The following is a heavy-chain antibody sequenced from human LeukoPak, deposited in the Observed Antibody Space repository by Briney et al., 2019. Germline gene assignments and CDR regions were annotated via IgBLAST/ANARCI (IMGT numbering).Heavy chain of an antibody. D-gene: IGHD6-13*01. J-gene: IGHJ1*01. CDR3: ARVVAAAAPYFQH. Sequence: GGSLRLSCAAPGFTFSSYWMSWVRQAPGKGLEWVANIKQDGSEKYYVDSVKGRSTISRDNAKNSLYLQMNSLRAEDTAVYYCARVVAAAAPYFQHWGQGTLVTVSS. CDR2: IKQDGSEK. V-gene: IGHV3-7*01. CDR1: GFTFSSYW.